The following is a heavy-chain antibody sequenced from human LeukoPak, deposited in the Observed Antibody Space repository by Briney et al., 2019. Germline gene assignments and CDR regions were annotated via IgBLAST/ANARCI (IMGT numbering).Heavy chain of an antibody. CDR1: GSTFTKYW. Sequence: GEPLKISCTGSGSTFTKYWIGWVRQKAGKGLEWMGIIFPGDSDIRYSPSFQGQFTISADKSISTPYLHWSSLKAADTAIYYCASPIVAVASDAFDIWGQGTMVTVSS. V-gene: IGHV5-51*01. D-gene: IGHD2-15*01. CDR3: ASPIVAVASDAFDI. J-gene: IGHJ3*02. CDR2: IFPGDSDI.